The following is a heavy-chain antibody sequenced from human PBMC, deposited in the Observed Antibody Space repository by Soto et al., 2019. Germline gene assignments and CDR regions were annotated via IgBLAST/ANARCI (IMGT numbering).Heavy chain of an antibody. CDR3: ARTSKWLRSGGMDV. V-gene: IGHV1-18*01. CDR1: GYTFTSHG. D-gene: IGHD5-12*01. J-gene: IGHJ6*02. Sequence: QVQLVQSGAEVKKPGASVKVSCKGSGYTFTSHGITWVRQAPGQGLEWMGWSSADNGDTKYAQKVQGRVTMTTETSTRTAYMELRCMRFDDTAIYYCARTSKWLRSGGMDVWGQGTTVTVSS. CDR2: SSADNGDT.